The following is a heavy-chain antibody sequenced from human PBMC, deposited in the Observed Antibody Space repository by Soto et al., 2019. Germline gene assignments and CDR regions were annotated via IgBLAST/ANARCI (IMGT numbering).Heavy chain of an antibody. CDR1: GFTFSNYA. CDR2: ISGSGATT. CDR3: AKAPGIASRPRWFAP. V-gene: IGHV3-23*01. Sequence: GGSLRLSCVASGFTFSNYAMSWVRRAPGKGLEWVSGISGSGATTYYDVSVKGRFTISRENSKKKLALQLNSLRTEDTAVYYCAKAPGIASRPRWFAPWGQGTLVTVSS. J-gene: IGHJ5*02. D-gene: IGHD6-6*01.